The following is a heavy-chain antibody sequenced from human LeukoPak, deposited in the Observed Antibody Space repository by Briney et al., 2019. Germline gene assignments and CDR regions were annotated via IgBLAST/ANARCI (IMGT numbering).Heavy chain of an antibody. J-gene: IGHJ4*02. Sequence: GGSLRLSCAASGFMFADHGMTWVRLVPGRGLEVVSGINWNCCSTGYADSEKGRFTISRDNAKNVLFLQMTNLRPEDTAFYYCARGEWDLRDWGQGTLVTASS. D-gene: IGHD1-26*01. CDR3: ARGEWDLRD. CDR2: INWNCCST. V-gene: IGHV3-20*04. CDR1: GFMFADHG.